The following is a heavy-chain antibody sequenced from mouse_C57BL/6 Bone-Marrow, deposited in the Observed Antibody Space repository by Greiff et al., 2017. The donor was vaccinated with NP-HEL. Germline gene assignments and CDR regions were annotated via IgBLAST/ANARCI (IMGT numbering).Heavy chain of an antibody. CDR3: ARAYGNFGYYYSMDY. CDR2: IHPNSGST. J-gene: IGHJ4*01. V-gene: IGHV1-64*01. CDR1: GYTFTSYW. D-gene: IGHD2-1*01. Sequence: VQLQQPGAELVKPGASVKLSCKASGYTFTSYWMHWVKQRPGQGLEWIGMIHPNSGSTNYNEKFKSKATLTVDKSSSTAYMQLSSLTSEDSAFYYCARAYGNFGYYYSMDYWGQGTSVTVSS.